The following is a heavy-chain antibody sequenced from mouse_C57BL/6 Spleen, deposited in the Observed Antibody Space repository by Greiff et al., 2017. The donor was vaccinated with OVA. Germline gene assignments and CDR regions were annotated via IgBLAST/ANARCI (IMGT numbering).Heavy chain of an antibody. J-gene: IGHJ1*03. CDR3: ARSEYGSSHWYFDV. D-gene: IGHD1-1*01. Sequence: QVQLQQSGAELVKPGASVKLSCKASGYTFTSYWMHWVKQRPGQGLEWIGMIHPNSGSTNYNEKFKSKATLTVDKSSSTAYMQLSSLTSEDSAVYYCARSEYGSSHWYFDVWGTGTTVTVSS. CDR1: GYTFTSYW. CDR2: IHPNSGST. V-gene: IGHV1-64*01.